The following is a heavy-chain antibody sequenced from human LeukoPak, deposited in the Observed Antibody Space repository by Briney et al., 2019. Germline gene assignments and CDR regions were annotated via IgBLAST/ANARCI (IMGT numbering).Heavy chain of an antibody. CDR2: IYDSGST. V-gene: IGHV4-30-4*01. D-gene: IGHD2-15*01. J-gene: IGHJ3*02. Sequence: SETLSLTCTVSGASIRSGDYYWSWIRQPPGKGLEWIVYIYDSGSTYYNPSLKSRITISVDTSENRFSLKLSSVTATDTAVYYCARDCSGGSCYGAFDIWGQGTMVTVSS. CDR3: ARDCSGGSCYGAFDI. CDR1: GASIRSGDYY.